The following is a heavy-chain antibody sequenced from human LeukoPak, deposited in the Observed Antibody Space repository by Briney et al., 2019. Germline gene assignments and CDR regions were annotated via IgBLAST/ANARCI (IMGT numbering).Heavy chain of an antibody. V-gene: IGHV4-4*07. CDR2: IYTSGST. Sequence: SETLSLTCTVSGGSIGSYYWSWIRQPAGKGLEWIGRIYTSGSTNYNPSLKSRGTMSVDTSKTRFSLKLSSVTAADTAVYYCARDRITMVRGVIPFDPWGQGTLVTVSS. CDR3: ARDRITMVRGVIPFDP. J-gene: IGHJ5*02. CDR1: GGSIGSYY. D-gene: IGHD3-10*01.